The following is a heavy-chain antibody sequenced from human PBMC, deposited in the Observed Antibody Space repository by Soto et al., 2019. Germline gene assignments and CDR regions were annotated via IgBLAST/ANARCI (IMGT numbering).Heavy chain of an antibody. CDR1: GFPLSTYG. CDR2: ITGTGGNT. Sequence: EVQLLESGGGLVQPGGSLRLSGAASGFPLSTYGMPWVRQAPGKGLEWVSAITGTGGNTYYVDSVKGRFTSSRDNSKNMLYLQVNSLRVEDTAVYYCARIRGYWYGLDVWGQGTTVTVSS. V-gene: IGHV3-23*01. J-gene: IGHJ6*02. CDR3: ARIRGYWYGLDV.